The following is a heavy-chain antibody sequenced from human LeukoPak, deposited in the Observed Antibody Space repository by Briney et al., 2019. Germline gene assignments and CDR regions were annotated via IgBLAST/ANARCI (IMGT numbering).Heavy chain of an antibody. Sequence: GGSLRLSCAASGFTFSSYWMSWVRQAPGKGLEWVANIKQDGSEKYYVDSVKGRFTISRDNAKNSLYLQMNSLRAEDTAVYYCARDSYDFWSGYYIDYRGQGTLVTVSS. J-gene: IGHJ4*02. CDR2: IKQDGSEK. D-gene: IGHD3-3*01. V-gene: IGHV3-7*01. CDR1: GFTFSSYW. CDR3: ARDSYDFWSGYYIDY.